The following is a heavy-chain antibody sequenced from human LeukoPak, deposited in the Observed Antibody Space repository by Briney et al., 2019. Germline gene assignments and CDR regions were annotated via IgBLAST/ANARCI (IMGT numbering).Heavy chain of an antibody. Sequence: PGGSLGLSCAASGFTFSSYSMNWVRQAPGKGLEWVSYISSSSSTIYYADSVKGRFTISRDNAKNSLYLQMNSLRDEDTAVYYCARVQPPPTVVTPRYYYYGMDVWGQGTTVTVSS. CDR3: ARVQPPPTVVTPRYYYYGMDV. CDR1: GFTFSSYS. V-gene: IGHV3-48*02. D-gene: IGHD4-23*01. J-gene: IGHJ6*02. CDR2: ISSSSSTI.